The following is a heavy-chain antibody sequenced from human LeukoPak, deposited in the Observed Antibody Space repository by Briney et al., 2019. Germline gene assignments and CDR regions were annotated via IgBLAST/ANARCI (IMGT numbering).Heavy chain of an antibody. Sequence: SETLSLTCTVSGGSISSYYWSWTRQPAGKGLEWIGRIYTSGSTNYNPSLKSRVTMSVDTSKNQFSLKLSSVTAADTAVYYCARVARSIVVVPAAIGDSGYDKNYYYYYHMDVWGKGTTVTVSS. CDR2: IYTSGST. CDR1: GGSISSYY. V-gene: IGHV4-4*07. D-gene: IGHD2-2*02. CDR3: ARVARSIVVVPAAIGDSGYDKNYYYYYHMDV. J-gene: IGHJ6*03.